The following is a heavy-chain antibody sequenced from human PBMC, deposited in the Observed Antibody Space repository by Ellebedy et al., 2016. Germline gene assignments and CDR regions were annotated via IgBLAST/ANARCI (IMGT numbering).Heavy chain of an antibody. J-gene: IGHJ4*02. CDR1: GFTFKNYG. CDR2: IAEDGTER. V-gene: IGHV3-30*03. Sequence: GGSLRLXXAASGFTFKNYGIHWVRQAPGKGLEWLAGIAEDGTERYGDSMQGRFTISRDNSKRMLSLQVNSLRLEDTAVYYCGRGAGGYIDYWGQGTLVTVSS. CDR3: GRGAGGYIDY.